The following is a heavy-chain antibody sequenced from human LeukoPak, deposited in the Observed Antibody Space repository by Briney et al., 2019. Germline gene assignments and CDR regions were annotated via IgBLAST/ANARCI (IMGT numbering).Heavy chain of an antibody. V-gene: IGHV3-33*06. J-gene: IGHJ4*02. CDR3: AKDWGYTTMVSYYFDY. Sequence: GGSLRLSCAASGFTFSGYGMHWVRQAPDKGLEWVAVICYDGNNKYYAESVKGRFTISRDNSKNTLYLQMNSLRAEDTAVYYCAKDWGYTTMVSYYFDYWGQGALVTVSS. CDR1: GFTFSGYG. D-gene: IGHD5-18*01. CDR2: ICYDGNNK.